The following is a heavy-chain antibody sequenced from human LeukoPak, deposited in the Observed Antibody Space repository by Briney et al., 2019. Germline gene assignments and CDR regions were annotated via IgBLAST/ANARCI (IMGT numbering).Heavy chain of an antibody. CDR3: AKDPMIVVVITFFDP. CDR2: ISGSGDTT. V-gene: IGHV3-23*01. CDR1: GFTFSSYA. Sequence: GGSLRLSCAASGFTFSSYAMSWVRQAPGKGLEWVSPISGSGDTTYYADSVKGRFTISRDNSKNTLYLQMNSLRAEDTAVYYCAKDPMIVVVITFFDPWGQGTLVTVSS. J-gene: IGHJ5*02. D-gene: IGHD3-22*01.